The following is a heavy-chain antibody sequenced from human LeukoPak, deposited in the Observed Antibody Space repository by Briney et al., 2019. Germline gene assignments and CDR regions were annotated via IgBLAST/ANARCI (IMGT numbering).Heavy chain of an antibody. V-gene: IGHV3-11*01. CDR2: ISSSGSTM. CDR1: GFTFSDYC. D-gene: IGHD3-22*01. J-gene: IGHJ4*02. Sequence: PGGSLRLSCAASGFTFSDYCMSWIRQAAGKGREWVSFISSSGSTMYYADSVKGRFTISRDNAKNSLYLQMNSLRAEDTAVYYCATRGPDSSGFYRFDYWGQGTLVTVSS. CDR3: ATRGPDSSGFYRFDY.